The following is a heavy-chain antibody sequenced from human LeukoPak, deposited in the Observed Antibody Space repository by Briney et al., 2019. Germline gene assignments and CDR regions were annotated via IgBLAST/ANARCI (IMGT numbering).Heavy chain of an antibody. V-gene: IGHV1-46*01. CDR3: ASRSSSHPIRDY. J-gene: IGHJ4*02. Sequence: ASVKVSCKASGYTFTSYYMHWVRQAPGQGLEWMGIINPSGGSTSYAQKFQGRVTTTRDTSTSTVYMELSSLRSEDTAVYYCASRSSSHPIRDYWGQGTLVTVSS. D-gene: IGHD6-13*01. CDR1: GYTFTSYY. CDR2: INPSGGST.